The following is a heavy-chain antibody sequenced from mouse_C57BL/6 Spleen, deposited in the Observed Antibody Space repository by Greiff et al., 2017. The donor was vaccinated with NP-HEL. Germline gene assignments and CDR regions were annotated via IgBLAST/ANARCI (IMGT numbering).Heavy chain of an antibody. CDR3: TRGGYYGNYDYAMDY. J-gene: IGHJ4*01. CDR1: GFTFSDAW. V-gene: IGHV6-6*01. CDR2: IRNKANNHAT. Sequence: EVKLVESGGGLVQPGGSMKLSCAASGFTFSDAWMDWVRQSPEKGLEWVAEIRNKANNHATYYAESVKGRFTISRDDSKSSVYLQMNSLRAEDTGIYYCTRGGYYGNYDYAMDYWGQGTSVTVSS. D-gene: IGHD2-1*01.